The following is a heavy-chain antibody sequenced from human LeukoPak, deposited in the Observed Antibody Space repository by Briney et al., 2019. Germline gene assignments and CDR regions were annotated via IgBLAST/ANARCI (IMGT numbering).Heavy chain of an antibody. CDR2: IHPGDSDT. CDR1: EDTFSSYW. V-gene: IGHV5-51*01. Sequence: GESLQISCKGSEDTFSSYWIGWVRQMPGTGLEWMGIIHPGDSDTRYSPSFKGQVTISADKSISTAYLEWSSLKASDTAMHYCATATLTGFGFDVWGQGTMVAVSS. J-gene: IGHJ3*01. D-gene: IGHD3-9*01. CDR3: ATATLTGFGFDV.